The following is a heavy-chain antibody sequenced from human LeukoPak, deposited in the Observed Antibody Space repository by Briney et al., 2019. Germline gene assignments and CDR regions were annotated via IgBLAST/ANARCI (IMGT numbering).Heavy chain of an antibody. CDR2: INHSGST. J-gene: IGHJ3*02. Sequence: SETLSLTCAVYGGSFSRYYWSWIRQPPGKGLEWIGEINHSGSTNYNPSLKGRVTISVDTSKNQFSLKLSSVTAADTAVYYCARGRNYYDSSGYYYDAFDIWGQGTMVTVSS. CDR1: GGSFSRYY. D-gene: IGHD3-22*01. CDR3: ARGRNYYDSSGYYYDAFDI. V-gene: IGHV4-34*01.